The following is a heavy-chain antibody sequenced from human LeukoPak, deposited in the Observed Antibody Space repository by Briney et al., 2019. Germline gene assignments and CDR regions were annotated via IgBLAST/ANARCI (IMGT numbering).Heavy chain of an antibody. CDR1: GFTFSSYS. CDR3: ARDLTGAVPGPV. CDR2: ISSSSSYI. D-gene: IGHD4/OR15-4a*01. J-gene: IGHJ4*02. Sequence: GGSLRLSCAASGFTFSSYSMKWVRQAPGKGLEWVSSISSSSSYIYYADSVKGRFTISRDNAKNSLYLQMNSLRAEDTAVYYCARDLTGAVPGPVWGQGTLVTVSS. V-gene: IGHV3-21*01.